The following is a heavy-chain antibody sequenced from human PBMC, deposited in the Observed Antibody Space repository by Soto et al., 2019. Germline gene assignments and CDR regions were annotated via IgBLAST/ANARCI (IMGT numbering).Heavy chain of an antibody. J-gene: IGHJ4*02. D-gene: IGHD1-26*01. CDR2: INPSGGST. CDR3: ARESMSAREVDPY. Sequence: ASVKVSCKASGYTFTRYYMHWVRQAPGQGLEWMGIINPSGGSTSYAQKFQGRVTMARDTSTSTVYMELSSLRSEDTAVYYCARESMSAREVDPYWGQGTLVTVSS. CDR1: GYTFTRYY. V-gene: IGHV1-46*01.